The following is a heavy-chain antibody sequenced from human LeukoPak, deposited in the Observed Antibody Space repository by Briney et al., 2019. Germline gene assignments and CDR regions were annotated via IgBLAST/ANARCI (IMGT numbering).Heavy chain of an antibody. D-gene: IGHD2-15*01. CDR3: ARVRTPGWYFDY. Sequence: SETLSLTCTVSGGSISSSSYYWGWIRQPPGKGLEWIGSIYYSGSTYYNPSLKSRVTISVDTSKNQFSLKLSSVTAADTAVYYCARVRTPGWYFDYWGQGTLVTVSS. CDR2: IYYSGST. J-gene: IGHJ4*02. CDR1: GGSISSSSYY. V-gene: IGHV4-39*07.